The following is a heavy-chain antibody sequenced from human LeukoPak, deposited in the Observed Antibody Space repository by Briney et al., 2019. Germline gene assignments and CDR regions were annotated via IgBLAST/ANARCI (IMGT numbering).Heavy chain of an antibody. D-gene: IGHD2-2*02. CDR3: ARDHPDIVVVPAAIPGAFDI. CDR1: GYTFTSYY. Sequence: GASVKVSCKASGYTFTSYYMHWVRQAPGQGLEWMGIINPRGGSTSYAQKFQGRVTMPRDMSTSTVYMELSSLRSEDTAVYYCARDHPDIVVVPAAIPGAFDIWGQGTMVTVSS. V-gene: IGHV1-46*01. CDR2: INPRGGST. J-gene: IGHJ3*02.